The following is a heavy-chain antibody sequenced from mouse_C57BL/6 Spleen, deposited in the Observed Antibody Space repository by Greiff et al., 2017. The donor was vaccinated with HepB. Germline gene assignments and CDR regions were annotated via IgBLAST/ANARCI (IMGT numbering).Heavy chain of an antibody. CDR2: IDPNSGGT. D-gene: IGHD1-1*01. V-gene: IGHV1-72*01. CDR1: GYTFTSYW. J-gene: IGHJ4*01. Sequence: QVQLQQPGAELVKPGASVKLSCKASGYTFTSYWMHWVKQRPGRGLEWIGRIDPNSGGTKYNEKFKSKATLTVDKPSSTAYMQLSSLTSEDSAVYYGARSRITTVVAGNYAMDYWGQGTSVTVSS. CDR3: ARSRITTVVAGNYAMDY.